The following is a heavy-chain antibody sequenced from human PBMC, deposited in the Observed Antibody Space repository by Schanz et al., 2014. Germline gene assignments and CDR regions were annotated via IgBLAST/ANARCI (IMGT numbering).Heavy chain of an antibody. Sequence: QVQLVQSGADVKKPGSSVRVSCKASGGTFSRLTFSWVRQAPGQGLEWMGRVIPILGVTHYAQKFQGRVTITADKSTTTAYMDLSSLRPEDTAVHYCARGRGFYDYWGQGTLVTVSS. D-gene: IGHD3-10*01. CDR2: VIPILGVT. V-gene: IGHV1-69*02. J-gene: IGHJ4*02. CDR1: GGTFSRLT. CDR3: ARGRGFYDY.